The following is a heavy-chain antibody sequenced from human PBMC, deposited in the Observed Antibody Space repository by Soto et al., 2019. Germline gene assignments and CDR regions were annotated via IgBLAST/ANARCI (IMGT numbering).Heavy chain of an antibody. V-gene: IGHV4-31*03. Sequence: PSETQSLTCPVSGGSISSGGYYWSWIRQHPGKGLEWIGYIYYSGSTYYNPSLKSRVTISVDTSKNQFSLKLSSVTAADTAVYYCARSGYSYGPNPLLYWGQGTLVTVSS. CDR3: ARSGYSYGPNPLLY. D-gene: IGHD5-18*01. CDR1: GGSISSGGYY. J-gene: IGHJ4*02. CDR2: IYYSGST.